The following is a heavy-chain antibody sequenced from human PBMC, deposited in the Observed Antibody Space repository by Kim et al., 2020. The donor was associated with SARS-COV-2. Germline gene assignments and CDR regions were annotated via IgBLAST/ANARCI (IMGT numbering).Heavy chain of an antibody. V-gene: IGHV4-59*01. CDR2: T. CDR3: ARDSDYGYLDD. Sequence: TNYNPSLNSRATISVETSKNQFSLRLSSVTAADTAVYYCARDSDYGYLDDWGQGTLVTVSS. J-gene: IGHJ4*02. D-gene: IGHD4-17*01.